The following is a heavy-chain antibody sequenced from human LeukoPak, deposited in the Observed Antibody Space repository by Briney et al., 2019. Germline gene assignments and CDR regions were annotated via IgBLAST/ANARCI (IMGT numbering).Heavy chain of an antibody. CDR1: GFTFSSYA. J-gene: IGHJ4*02. V-gene: IGHV3-30-3*01. Sequence: PGGSLRLSCAASGFTFSSYAMHWVRQAPGKGLEWVAVISYDGSNKYYADSVKGRFTISRDNSKNTLYLQMNSLRADDTAVYYCARDQYYYDSSGYYFVFDYWGQGPLVTVSS. CDR3: ARDQYYYDSSGYYFVFDY. D-gene: IGHD3-22*01. CDR2: ISYDGSNK.